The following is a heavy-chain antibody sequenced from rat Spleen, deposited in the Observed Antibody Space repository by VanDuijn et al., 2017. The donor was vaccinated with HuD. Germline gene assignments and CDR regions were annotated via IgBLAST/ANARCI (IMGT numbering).Heavy chain of an antibody. CDR1: GLSFSNYD. CDR2: INYDGSST. D-gene: IGHD1-1*01. J-gene: IGHJ2*01. CDR3: ARVPLLQWPFFDY. V-gene: IGHV5-29*01. Sequence: EVQLVESGGGLVQPGRSMKLSCAASGLSFSNYDMAWVRQAPTKGLEWVATINYDGSSTYYRNSVKGRFTISRDPAQNTLYLQMNSLRSEDTATYYCARVPLLQWPFFDYWGQGVMVTVSS.